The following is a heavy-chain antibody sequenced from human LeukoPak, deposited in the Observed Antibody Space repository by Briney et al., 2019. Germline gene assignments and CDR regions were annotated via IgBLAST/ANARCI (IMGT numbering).Heavy chain of an antibody. J-gene: IGHJ6*02. CDR2: INHSGST. CDR3: ARVSPSGVWDV. CDR1: GGSFSGYY. V-gene: IGHV4-34*01. D-gene: IGHD3-10*01. Sequence: KPSETLSLTCAVYGGSFSGYYWSWIRQPPGKGLEWIGEINHSGSTNYNPSLKSRVTISVDTSNNQFSLKLSSVTAADTAVYYCARVSPSGVWDVWGQGTTVTVSS.